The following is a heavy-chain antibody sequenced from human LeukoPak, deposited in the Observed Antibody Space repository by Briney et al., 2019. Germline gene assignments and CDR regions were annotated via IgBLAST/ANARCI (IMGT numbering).Heavy chain of an antibody. D-gene: IGHD6-19*01. V-gene: IGHV3-23*01. Sequence: GGSLRLSCAASGFTFSSFAMSWVRQAPGKGLEWVSGTSGSGGTTYYADSVKGRFTISRDNSKNTLYLQVNSLRAEDTALYYCAKAVAGYDAFDVWGQGTMVIVSS. CDR1: GFTFSSFA. CDR2: TSGSGGTT. J-gene: IGHJ3*01. CDR3: AKAVAGYDAFDV.